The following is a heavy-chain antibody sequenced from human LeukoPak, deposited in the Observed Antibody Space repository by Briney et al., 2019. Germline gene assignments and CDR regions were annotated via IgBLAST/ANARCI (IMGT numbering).Heavy chain of an antibody. CDR2: ISSSSSTI. J-gene: IGHJ3*02. V-gene: IGHV3-48*01. Sequence: GGSLRLSCAASGFTFSSYSMNWVRQAPGKGLEWVSYISSSSSTIYYADSVKGRFTISRDNAKNSLYLQMNSLRAEDRAVYYCARDTGIAAALGAFDIWGQGTMVTVSS. CDR3: ARDTGIAAALGAFDI. D-gene: IGHD6-13*01. CDR1: GFTFSSYS.